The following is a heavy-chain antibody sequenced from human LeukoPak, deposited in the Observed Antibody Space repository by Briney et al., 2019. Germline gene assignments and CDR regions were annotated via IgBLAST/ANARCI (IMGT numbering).Heavy chain of an antibody. Sequence: ASVKVSCKTSGYTFSTYYMHWVRQAPGQGLELPGIIHPTDGSTSYTQKIQGRVTMTRDTATGTVYLELSSLRSEDTAVYWCARANGGGLDYWGQGTLIAVSS. CDR3: ARANGGGLDY. D-gene: IGHD3-10*01. V-gene: IGHV1-46*01. J-gene: IGHJ4*02. CDR2: IHPTDGST. CDR1: GYTFSTYY.